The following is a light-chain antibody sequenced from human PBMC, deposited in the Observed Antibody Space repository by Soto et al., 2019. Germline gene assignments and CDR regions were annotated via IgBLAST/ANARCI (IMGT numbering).Light chain of an antibody. CDR2: SAS. CDR1: QSVASSY. V-gene: IGKV3-20*01. Sequence: EVVLTQSPGTLSLSPGERVTLSCRASQSVASSYLAWYQQKPGRAPRLLFYSASSRATGIPGRFSGSGSGTDFTLTISSLQPADVGIYYCQKCNGARFTFGTGTTVDIK. J-gene: IGKJ3*01. CDR3: QKCNGARFT.